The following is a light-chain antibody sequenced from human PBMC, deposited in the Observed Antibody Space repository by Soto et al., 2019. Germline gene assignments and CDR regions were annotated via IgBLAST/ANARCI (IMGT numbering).Light chain of an antibody. CDR2: DAS. Sequence: EIVITQSPSTVSVSPGERATLSCRASHSVSSNLAWYHQKPGQAPRLLIYDASNRATGIPARFSGSGSGTDFTLTISSLEPEDFAVYYCQQRSNLITFGQGTRLEIK. CDR3: QQRSNLIT. J-gene: IGKJ5*01. CDR1: HSVSSN. V-gene: IGKV3-11*01.